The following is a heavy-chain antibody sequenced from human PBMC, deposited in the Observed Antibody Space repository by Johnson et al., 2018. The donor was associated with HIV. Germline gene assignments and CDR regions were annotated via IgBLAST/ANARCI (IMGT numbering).Heavy chain of an antibody. CDR2: IKQDGSEK. V-gene: IGHV3-7*01. D-gene: IGHD6-19*01. CDR3: ARDLPDSGWFSYDAFDI. J-gene: IGHJ3*02. CDR1: GLSFSNFG. Sequence: VQLVESGGGVVQPGKSLTLSCVVSGLSFSNFGIHWVRQAPGKGPEWVANIKQDGSEKYYVDSVKGRFTISRDNAKNSLYLQMNSLRAEDTAVYYCARDLPDSGWFSYDAFDIWGQGTMVTVSS.